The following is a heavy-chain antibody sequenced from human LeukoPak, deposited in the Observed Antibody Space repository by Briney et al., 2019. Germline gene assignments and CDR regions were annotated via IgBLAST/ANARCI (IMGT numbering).Heavy chain of an antibody. CDR1: GFSFSDYW. D-gene: IGHD3-3*01. J-gene: IGHJ4*02. Sequence: GGSLRLSCAASGFSFSDYWMTWVRQAPGKGLEWVAHIKQDGSEKYYVDPIKGRFTISRDNAKNLVYLQMNSLRADDTAVYYCARGWNYAFRFDYLGQGTLVTVSS. V-gene: IGHV3-7*01. CDR2: IKQDGSEK. CDR3: ARGWNYAFRFDY.